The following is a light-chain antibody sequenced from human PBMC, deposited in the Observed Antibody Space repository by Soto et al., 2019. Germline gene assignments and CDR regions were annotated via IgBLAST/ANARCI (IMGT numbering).Light chain of an antibody. Sequence: QPVLTQSPSASASLGASVKLTCTLSSGHNSYAIAWHQQQPEKGPRYLMKLNSDGSHSKGDGIPDRFSGSSSGAERYLTISSLHSEDEADYYCQTWGTGIQVFGTGTKVTVL. CDR2: LNSDGSH. CDR1: SGHNSYA. V-gene: IGLV4-69*01. J-gene: IGLJ1*01. CDR3: QTWGTGIQV.